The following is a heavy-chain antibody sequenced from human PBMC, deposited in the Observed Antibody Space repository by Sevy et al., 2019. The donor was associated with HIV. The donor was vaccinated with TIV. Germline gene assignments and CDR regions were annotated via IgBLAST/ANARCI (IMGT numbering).Heavy chain of an antibody. J-gene: IGHJ6*02. V-gene: IGHV3-48*03. Sequence: SLKISCAASGFTFSSYEMNWVRQAPGKGLEWVSYISSSGSTIYYADSVKGRFTISRDNAKNSLYLQMNSLRAEDTAVYYCARDGIYYDSSGYPYYYYYGMDVWGQGTTVTVSS. CDR3: ARDGIYYDSSGYPYYYYYGMDV. D-gene: IGHD3-22*01. CDR1: GFTFSSYE. CDR2: ISSSGSTI.